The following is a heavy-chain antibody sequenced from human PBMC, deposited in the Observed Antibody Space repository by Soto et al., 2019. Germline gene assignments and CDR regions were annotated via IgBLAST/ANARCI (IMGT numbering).Heavy chain of an antibody. D-gene: IGHD2-2*01. CDR2: ITASSYYI. Sequence: TGGSLRLSCAASGFTFSTSGINWVRQAPGKGLEWVSSITASSYYIYYADSVKGRFSISRDNDNNSLYLQMNSLSADDTALYFCARGRFCSGTSCYFDSWGLGTLVT. V-gene: IGHV3-21*01. CDR1: GFTFSTSG. CDR3: ARGRFCSGTSCYFDS. J-gene: IGHJ5*01.